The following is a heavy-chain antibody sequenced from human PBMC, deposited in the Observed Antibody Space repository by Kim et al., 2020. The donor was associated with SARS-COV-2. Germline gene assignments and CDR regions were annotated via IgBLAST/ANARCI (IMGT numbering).Heavy chain of an antibody. CDR1: GGSISSSSYY. D-gene: IGHD3-10*01. CDR2: IYYSGST. V-gene: IGHV4-39*01. J-gene: IGHJ3*02. Sequence: SETLSLTCTVSGGSISSSSYYWGWIRQPPGKGLEWIGSIYYSGSTYYNPSLKSRVTISVDTSKNQFSLKLSSVTAADTAVYYCAGSGLTYAFDIWGQGTMVTVSS. CDR3: AGSGLTYAFDI.